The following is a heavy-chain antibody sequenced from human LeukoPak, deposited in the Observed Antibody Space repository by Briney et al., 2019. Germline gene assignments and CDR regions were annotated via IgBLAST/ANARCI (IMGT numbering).Heavy chain of an antibody. V-gene: IGHV1-2*02. CDR3: ARSPRPRYDSSAYYGD. CDR2: INPNSGDT. Sequence: EASVMVSCKASGYGFSDYYMQWVRQAPGQGLEWMGWINPNSGDTKYARRFQGRVTMSSDTSITTAYMELSRLRSDDTAVYYCARSPRPRYDSSAYYGDWGQGTLVTISS. D-gene: IGHD3-22*01. CDR1: GYGFSDYY. J-gene: IGHJ4*02.